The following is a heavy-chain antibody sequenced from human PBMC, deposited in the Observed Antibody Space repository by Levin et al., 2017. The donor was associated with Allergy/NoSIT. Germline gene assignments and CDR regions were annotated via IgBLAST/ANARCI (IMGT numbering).Heavy chain of an antibody. D-gene: IGHD6-25*01. CDR3: ARRGYSSEAFDY. CDR1: GGSISSYY. V-gene: IGHV4-59*08. CDR2: IYYSGST. Sequence: SETLSLTCTVSGGSISSYYWSWIRQPPGKGLEWIGYIYYSGSTNYNPSLKSRVTISVDTSKNQFSLKLSSVTAADTAGYYCARRGYSSEAFDYWGQGTLVTVSS. J-gene: IGHJ4*02.